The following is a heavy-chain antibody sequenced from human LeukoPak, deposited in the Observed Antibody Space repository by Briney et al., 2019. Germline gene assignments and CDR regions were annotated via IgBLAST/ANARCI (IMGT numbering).Heavy chain of an antibody. CDR1: GGTFSSYA. V-gene: IGHV1-69*01. D-gene: IGHD5-18*01. Sequence: SVKVSCKASGGTFSSYAISWVRQAPGQGLEWMGGIIPIFGTANYAQKFQGRVTVTADESTSTAYTELSSLRSEDTAVYYCAWSGYSYGTIDYWGQGTLVTVSS. CDR2: IIPIFGTA. CDR3: AWSGYSYGTIDY. J-gene: IGHJ4*02.